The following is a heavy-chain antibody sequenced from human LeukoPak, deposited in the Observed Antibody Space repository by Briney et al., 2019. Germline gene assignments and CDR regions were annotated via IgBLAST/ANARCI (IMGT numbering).Heavy chain of an antibody. CDR1: GGSFSGYY. CDR3: ARAPVDILAEAEEI. Sequence: SETLSLTCAVYGGSFSGYYWSWIRQPPGKGLEWIGEINHRGSTNYNPSLKSRVTISVDTCKNQFSLKLSSVTAADTAVYYCARAPVDILAEAEEIWGQGTLVTVSS. J-gene: IGHJ4*02. CDR2: INHRGST. V-gene: IGHV4-34*01. D-gene: IGHD6-19*01.